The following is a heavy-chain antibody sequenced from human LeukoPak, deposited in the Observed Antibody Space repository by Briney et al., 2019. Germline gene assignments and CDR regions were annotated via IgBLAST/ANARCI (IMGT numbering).Heavy chain of an antibody. J-gene: IGHJ4*02. CDR3: ARQTNTIFGVAPLDY. CDR1: GGSISSYY. D-gene: IGHD3-3*01. Sequence: SETLSLTCTVSGGSISSYYWSWIRQPPWKGLEWIGYIYYSGSTNYNPSLKSRVTISVDTSKNQFSLKLSSVTAADTAVYYCARQTNTIFGVAPLDYWGQGTLVTVSS. V-gene: IGHV4-59*01. CDR2: IYYSGST.